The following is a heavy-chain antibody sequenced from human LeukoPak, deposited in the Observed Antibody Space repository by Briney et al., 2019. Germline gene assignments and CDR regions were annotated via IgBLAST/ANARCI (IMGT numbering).Heavy chain of an antibody. J-gene: IGHJ4*02. V-gene: IGHV3-73*01. Sequence: GESLRLSCAASGFTFSGSAMHWVRQASGKGLEWVGRIRSKANSYATAYAASVKGRFTISRDDSKNTAYLQMNSLRAEDTAVYYCAKFRGYSYGPIGYWGQGTLVTVSS. CDR1: GFTFSGSA. CDR2: IRSKANSYAT. D-gene: IGHD5-18*01. CDR3: AKFRGYSYGPIGY.